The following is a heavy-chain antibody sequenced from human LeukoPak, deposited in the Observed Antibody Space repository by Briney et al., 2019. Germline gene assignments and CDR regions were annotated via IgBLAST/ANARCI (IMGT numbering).Heavy chain of an antibody. V-gene: IGHV4-39*02. Sequence: SETLSLTCTVSGDSISSSNYYWRWIRQPPGKGLEWIGTIHYSGGTYHNPSLKSRLTLSVDTSKNHFSLKVASVTAADMATYYCARYSTVTRFDYWGQGTLVAVSS. D-gene: IGHD4-17*01. CDR2: IHYSGGT. CDR1: GDSISSSNYY. J-gene: IGHJ4*02. CDR3: ARYSTVTRFDY.